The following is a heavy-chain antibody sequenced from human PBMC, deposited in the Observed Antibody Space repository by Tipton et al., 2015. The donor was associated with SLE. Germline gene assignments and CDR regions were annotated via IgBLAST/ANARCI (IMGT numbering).Heavy chain of an antibody. CDR2: MDPNSGNT. Sequence: QLVQSGAEVKKPGASVKVSCKASGYSFTSYDISWVRQAAGQGLEWMGWMDPNSGNTGYAQNFQGRVTMTRDTSISTAYMELSSLGSEDTAVYYCARYCSSPACQTLDYYCMDVRGKGTTVTVSS. CDR1: GYSFTSYD. V-gene: IGHV1-8*01. CDR3: ARYCSSPACQTLDYYCMDV. J-gene: IGHJ6*03. D-gene: IGHD2-15*01.